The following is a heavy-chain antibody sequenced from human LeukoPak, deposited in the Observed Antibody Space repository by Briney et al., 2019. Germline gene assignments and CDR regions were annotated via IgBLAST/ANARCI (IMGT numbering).Heavy chain of an antibody. CDR2: IIPIFGTA. CDR3: ARDRESSGFFSYYYGMDV. Sequence: GASVTVSCTASGGTFSSYAISWVRQAPGQGLEWMGGIIPIFGTANYAQKFQGRVTMTTDTSTSTVYMDLSSLTYEDTAVYYCARDRESSGFFSYYYGMDVWGQGTTVTVSS. J-gene: IGHJ6*02. V-gene: IGHV1-69*05. CDR1: GGTFSSYA. D-gene: IGHD6-19*01.